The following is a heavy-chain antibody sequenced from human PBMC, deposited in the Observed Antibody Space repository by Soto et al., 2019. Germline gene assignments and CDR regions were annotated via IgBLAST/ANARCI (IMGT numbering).Heavy chain of an antibody. CDR2: IYYSGST. V-gene: IGHV4-39*01. J-gene: IGHJ5*02. CDR3: ARQGSHCSGGSCYSGWFDP. Sequence: PSETLSLTWTVSGGSISSSSYYWGWIRQPPGKGLEWIGSIYYSGSTYYNPSLKSRVTISVDTSKNQFSLKLSSVTAADTAVYYCARQGSHCSGGSCYSGWFDPWGQGTLVTVSS. CDR1: GGSISSSSYY. D-gene: IGHD2-15*01.